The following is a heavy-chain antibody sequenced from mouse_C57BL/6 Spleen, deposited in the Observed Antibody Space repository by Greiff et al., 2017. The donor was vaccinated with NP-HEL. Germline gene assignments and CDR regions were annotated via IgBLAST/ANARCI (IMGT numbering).Heavy chain of an antibody. J-gene: IGHJ3*01. CDR3: DKDGYYGLAY. V-gene: IGHV2-3*01. CDR1: GFSLPSYG. D-gene: IGHD2-3*01. CDR2: IWGDG. Sequence: QVQLKESGPGLVAPSQSLSITCPVSGFSLPSYGVSWVRQPPGKGLEWLGVIWGDGSISKDNSKSQVLLQLNSLQTDDTDTYYCDKDGYYGLAYWGQGTLVTVSA.